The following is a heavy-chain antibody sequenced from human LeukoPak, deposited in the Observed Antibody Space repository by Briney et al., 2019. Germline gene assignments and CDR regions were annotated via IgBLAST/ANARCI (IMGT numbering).Heavy chain of an antibody. CDR2: IWYDGSNK. J-gene: IGHJ6*04. CDR1: GFTFSSYG. Sequence: GGSLRLSCAASGFTFSSYGMHWVRQAPGKGLEWVAVIWYDGSNKYYADSVKGRFTISRDNSKNTLYLQMNSPRAEDTAVYYCARGGEFQLLSPLYYYYGMDVWGKGTTVTVSS. D-gene: IGHD2-2*01. CDR3: ARGGEFQLLSPLYYYYGMDV. V-gene: IGHV3-33*01.